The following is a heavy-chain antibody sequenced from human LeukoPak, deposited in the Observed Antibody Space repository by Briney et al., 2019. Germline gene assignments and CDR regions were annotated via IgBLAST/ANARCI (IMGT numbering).Heavy chain of an antibody. Sequence: SETLSLTCTVSGGSISSYYWSWIRQPAGKGLEWIGRIYTSGSTNYNPSLKSRVTISVDTSKNQFSLKLSSVTAADTAVYYCARVWFGELFCYFDYWGQGTLVTVSS. V-gene: IGHV4-4*07. J-gene: IGHJ4*02. CDR1: GGSISSYY. CDR3: ARVWFGELFCYFDY. CDR2: IYTSGST. D-gene: IGHD3-10*01.